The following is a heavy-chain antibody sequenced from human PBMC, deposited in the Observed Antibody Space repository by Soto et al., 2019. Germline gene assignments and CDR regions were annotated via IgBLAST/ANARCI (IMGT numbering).Heavy chain of an antibody. V-gene: IGHV3-33*01. J-gene: IGHJ5*02. CDR1: GFAFSSYG. D-gene: IGHD5-12*01. Sequence: GGSLRLSCAASGFAFSSYGMHWVRQAPGKGLEWVAVIWSDGGNKYYADSVKGRFTISRDNSKNTLYLEINSLRAEDTAVYYCARDLVLYSGYDLDNGFDPWGQGTLVTVSS. CDR3: ARDLVLYSGYDLDNGFDP. CDR2: IWSDGGNK.